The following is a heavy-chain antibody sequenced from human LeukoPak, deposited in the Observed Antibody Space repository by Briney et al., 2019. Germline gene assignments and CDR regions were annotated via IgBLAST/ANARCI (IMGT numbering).Heavy chain of an antibody. V-gene: IGHV3-7*01. CDR2: IKQDGSEK. D-gene: IGHD3-22*01. CDR3: AREYYDTSGSAFDI. J-gene: IGHJ3*02. Sequence: PGGSLRLSCAASGFTFSSYWMSWVRQAPGKGLEWVANIKQDGSEKYYVDSVKGRFTISRDNAKNSLYLQMNSLRAEDTAVYYCAREYYDTSGSAFDIWGQGTMVTVSS. CDR1: GFTFSSYW.